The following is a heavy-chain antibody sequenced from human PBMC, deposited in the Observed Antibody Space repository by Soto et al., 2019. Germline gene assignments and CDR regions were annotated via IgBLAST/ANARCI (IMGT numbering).Heavy chain of an antibody. CDR1: GFTFSSYA. CDR3: ACSGGSCYSGMDV. Sequence: GSLRLSCAASGFTFSSYAMSWVRQAPGKGLEWVSAISGSGGSTYYADSVKGRFTISRDNSKNTLYLQMNSLRAEDTAVYYCACSGGSCYSGMDVWGQGTTVTVSS. J-gene: IGHJ6*02. CDR2: ISGSGGST. V-gene: IGHV3-23*01. D-gene: IGHD2-15*01.